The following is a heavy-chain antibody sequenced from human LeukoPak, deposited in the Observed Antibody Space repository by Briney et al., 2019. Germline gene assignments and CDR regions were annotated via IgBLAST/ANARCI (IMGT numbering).Heavy chain of an antibody. CDR1: GFTFGSYE. CDR2: ISSSGSTI. V-gene: IGHV3-48*03. Sequence: GGSLRLSCAASGFTFGSYEMNWVRLAPGKGLEWVSYISSSGSTIYYADSVKGRFTISRDNAKNSLYLQMNSLRAEDTAVYYCARDRYDYVWGSYRRPFHFDYWGQGTLVTVSS. D-gene: IGHD3-16*02. J-gene: IGHJ4*02. CDR3: ARDRYDYVWGSYRRPFHFDY.